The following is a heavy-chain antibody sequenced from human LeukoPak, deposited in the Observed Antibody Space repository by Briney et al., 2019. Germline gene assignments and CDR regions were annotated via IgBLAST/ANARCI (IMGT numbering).Heavy chain of an antibody. V-gene: IGHV1-2*02. CDR1: GYTFTDYY. CDR2: MHPNSGGT. CDR3: ARAYYDSSGYYHGGY. J-gene: IGHJ4*02. Sequence: ASVKVSCKASGYTFTDYYLHWLRQAPGQGLEWMGWMHPNSGGTNYAQKFQGRVTMTRDTSISTAYMELSRLRSDDTAVYYCARAYYDSSGYYHGGYWGQGTLVTVSS. D-gene: IGHD3-22*01.